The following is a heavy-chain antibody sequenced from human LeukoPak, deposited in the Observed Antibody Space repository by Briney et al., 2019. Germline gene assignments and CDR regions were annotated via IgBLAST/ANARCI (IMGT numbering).Heavy chain of an antibody. Sequence: GGSLRLSCAAYGFTFSNYAMSWVRQAPGKGLEWVSAISGSAYSTYYADSVKGLFTISRDNSKNTLYLQMNSLRAEDTAVYYCARGPERTGVGTRYYYDMDVCGQGTTVTVSS. D-gene: IGHD2-8*01. CDR2: ISGSAYST. CDR3: ARGPERTGVGTRYYYDMDV. V-gene: IGHV3-23*01. CDR1: GFTFSNYA. J-gene: IGHJ6*02.